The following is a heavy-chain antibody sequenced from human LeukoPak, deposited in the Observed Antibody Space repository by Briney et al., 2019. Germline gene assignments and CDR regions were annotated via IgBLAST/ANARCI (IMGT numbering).Heavy chain of an antibody. CDR1: GFTISGFA. CDR3: AKGLHYYVAMDV. J-gene: IGHJ6*02. Sequence: SGGSLRLSCAASGFTISGFAMTWVRQAPGKGLEWVSSIGSDYKTHYSESVKGRFAISRDNSKSTVFLQMNSLRAEDTALYYCAKGLHYYVAMDVWGQGAAVTVSS. D-gene: IGHD3-10*02. V-gene: IGHV3-23*01. CDR2: IGSDYKT.